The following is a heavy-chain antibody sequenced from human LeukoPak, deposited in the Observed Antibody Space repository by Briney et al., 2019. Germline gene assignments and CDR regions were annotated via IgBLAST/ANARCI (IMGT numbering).Heavy chain of an antibody. CDR3: ATLGYCSNTNCYAEFDY. J-gene: IGHJ4*02. D-gene: IGHD2-2*01. V-gene: IGHV5-51*04. CDR2: IYPGDSDT. CDR1: GYSFTDYW. Sequence: GESLKISCKGSGYSFTDYWIGWVRQMPGKGLEWMGIIYPGDSDTRYSPSFQGQVTISADKPISTAYLQWSTLKASDTAMYYCATLGYCSNTNCYAEFDYWGQGTLVTVSS.